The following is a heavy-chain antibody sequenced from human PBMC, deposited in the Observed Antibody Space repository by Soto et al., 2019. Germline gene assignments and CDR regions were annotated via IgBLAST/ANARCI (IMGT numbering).Heavy chain of an antibody. CDR1: GGSISSGGYY. J-gene: IGHJ5*02. Sequence: SETLSLTCTVSGGSISSGGYYWSRIRQHPGKGLEWIGYIYYSGSTYYNPSLKSRVTISVDTSKNQFSLKLSSVTAADTAVYYCARGITMVRGVQNNWFDPWGQGTLVTVSS. CDR2: IYYSGST. D-gene: IGHD3-10*01. CDR3: ARGITMVRGVQNNWFDP. V-gene: IGHV4-31*03.